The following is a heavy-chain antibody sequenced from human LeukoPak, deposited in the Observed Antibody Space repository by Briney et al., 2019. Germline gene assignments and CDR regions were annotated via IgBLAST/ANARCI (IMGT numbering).Heavy chain of an antibody. CDR1: GITLRNYG. D-gene: IGHD6-25*01. CDR2: LYSDGVTR. CDR3: ANPLGSVFKGDMEV. V-gene: IGHV3-33*06. J-gene: IGHJ6*03. Sequence: PGGSLRLSCAASGITLRNYGMHWVRQAPGKGLEWVAILYSDGVTRYYADSMKGRFTVSRDTSKNTLFLEMDSLTTEDTAVYYCANPLGSVFKGDMEVWGKGTTVTVSS.